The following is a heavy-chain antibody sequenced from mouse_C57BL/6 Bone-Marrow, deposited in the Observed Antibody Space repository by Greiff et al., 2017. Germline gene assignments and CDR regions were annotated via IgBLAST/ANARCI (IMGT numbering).Heavy chain of an antibody. CDR3: ARWGYVYFDY. CDR2: IHPNSGST. D-gene: IGHD2-2*01. CDR1: GYTFTSYW. V-gene: IGHV1-64*01. Sequence: VKLQQSGAELVKPGASVKLSCKASGYTFTSYWMHWVKQRPGQGLEWIGMIHPNSGSTNYNEKFKSKATLTVDKSSSTAYMQLSSLTSEDSAVYYCARWGYVYFDYWGQGTTLTVSS. J-gene: IGHJ2*01.